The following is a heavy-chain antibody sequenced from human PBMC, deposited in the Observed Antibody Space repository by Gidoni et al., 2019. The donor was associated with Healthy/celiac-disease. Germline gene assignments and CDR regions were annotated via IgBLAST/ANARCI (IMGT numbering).Heavy chain of an antibody. CDR2: IYYSGST. V-gene: IGHV4-39*01. J-gene: IGHJ4*02. CDR1: GGSISSSSYY. D-gene: IGHD4-17*01. Sequence: QLQLQESGPGLVKPSETLSLTCTVSGGSISSSSYYWGWIRQPPGKGLEWIGSIYYSGSTYYNPSLKSRVTISVDTSKNQFSLKLSSVTAADTAVYYCARRTGIYGDYVDYWGQGTLVTVSS. CDR3: ARRTGIYGDYVDY.